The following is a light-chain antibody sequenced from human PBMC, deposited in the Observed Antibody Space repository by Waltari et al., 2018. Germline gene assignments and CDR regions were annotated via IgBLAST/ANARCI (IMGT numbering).Light chain of an antibody. CDR3: ASWDDSLNGHWV. J-gene: IGLJ3*02. CDR2: RSD. CDR1: ASNTGGTL. V-gene: IGLV1-44*01. Sequence: QSVLTQQPSASGPPGQRVAISRSASASNTGGTLVNWYQPVPGKAPKLLIYRSDVRPSWVPYRFSGSKSGTSASLAISGLQSEDEADYFCASWDDSLNGHWVFGGGTKVTVL.